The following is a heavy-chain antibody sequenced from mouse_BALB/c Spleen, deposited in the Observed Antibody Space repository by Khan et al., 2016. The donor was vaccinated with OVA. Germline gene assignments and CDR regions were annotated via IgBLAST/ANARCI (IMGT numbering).Heavy chain of an antibody. V-gene: IGHV1S136*01. D-gene: IGHD1-1*01. Sequence: VQLKQSGPELLKPGASVKMSCKASGYTFTSYVMHWVKQKPGQGLEWIGYIYPFNDDSKYSEKFKGQSTLTSDTSSNTAYMELSSLTSEDSAVYYCAAQGSTYTWFADWGQGTLVTVSA. CDR3: AAQGSTYTWFAD. CDR2: IYPFNDDS. J-gene: IGHJ3*01. CDR1: GYTFTSYV.